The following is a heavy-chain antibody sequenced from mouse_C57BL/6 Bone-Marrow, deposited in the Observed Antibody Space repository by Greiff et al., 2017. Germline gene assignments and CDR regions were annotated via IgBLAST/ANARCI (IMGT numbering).Heavy chain of an antibody. D-gene: IGHD2-12*01. Sequence: EVKLMESGGGLVQSGRSLRLSCATSGFTFSDFYMEWVRQAPGKGLEWIAASRNKANDYTTEYSASVKGRFIGSSDNSHSILSLQMNALRAEDTAIYYCTRDANLRRGYFDVWGTGTTVTVSS. CDR2: SRNKANDYTT. J-gene: IGHJ1*03. V-gene: IGHV7-1*01. CDR3: TRDANLRRGYFDV. CDR1: GFTFSDFY.